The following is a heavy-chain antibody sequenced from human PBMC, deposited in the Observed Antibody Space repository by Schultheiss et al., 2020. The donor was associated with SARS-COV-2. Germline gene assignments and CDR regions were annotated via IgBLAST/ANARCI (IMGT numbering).Heavy chain of an antibody. J-gene: IGHJ5*02. CDR1: GYNFTDYW. CDR2: IYPGDSDT. D-gene: IGHD2-2*01. Sequence: GASLKISCKGSGYNFTDYWIGWVRQMPGKGLEWMGIIYPGDSDTRYSPSFQGQVTISADKSISTAYLQWSSLKASDTAMYYCARVRSLPAAIGWFDPWGQGTLVTVSS. V-gene: IGHV5-51*01. CDR3: ARVRSLPAAIGWFDP.